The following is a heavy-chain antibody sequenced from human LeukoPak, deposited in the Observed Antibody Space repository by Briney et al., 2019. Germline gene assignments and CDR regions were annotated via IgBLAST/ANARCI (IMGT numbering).Heavy chain of an antibody. CDR3: ARGNTIFGVVTRD. Sequence: SETLSLTCSVSGGSISSYYWSWIRQPPGKGLEWIGYIYYSGSTNYNPSLKSRVTISVDTSKNQFSLKLSSVTAADTAVYYCARGNTIFGVVTRDWGQGTLVTVSS. J-gene: IGHJ4*02. CDR2: IYYSGST. CDR1: GGSISSYY. V-gene: IGHV4-59*01. D-gene: IGHD3-3*01.